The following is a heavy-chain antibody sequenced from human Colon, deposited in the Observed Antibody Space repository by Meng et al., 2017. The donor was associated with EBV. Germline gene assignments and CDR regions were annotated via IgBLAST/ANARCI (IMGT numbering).Heavy chain of an antibody. CDR2: IYHGGNT. CDR3: ARGNAYNAPSFDY. CDR1: GASISSNNW. D-gene: IGHD5-24*01. Sequence: QVQLQASGPGLVAPSGTLSLTCPVSGASISSNNWWSWVRQPPGKGLEWIGEIYHGGNTNYNPSLKSRVTISVDRSNDQFSLSLSSVTAADTAVYYCARGNAYNAPSFDYWGQGTLVTVSS. V-gene: IGHV4-4*02. J-gene: IGHJ4*02.